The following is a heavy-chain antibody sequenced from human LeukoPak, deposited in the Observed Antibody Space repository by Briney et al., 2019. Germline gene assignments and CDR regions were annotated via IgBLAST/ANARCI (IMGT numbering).Heavy chain of an antibody. CDR3: ASICDYVWGSYRDAFDI. V-gene: IGHV3-11*03. CDR1: GFTFSDYY. Sequence: PGGSLRLSCAASGFTFSDYYMSWIRQAPGKGLEWVSYISSSSSYTNYADSVKGRFTISRDNAKNSLYLQMNSLRAEDTAVYYCASICDYVWGSYRDAFDIWGQGTMVTVSS. CDR2: ISSSSSYT. J-gene: IGHJ3*02. D-gene: IGHD3-16*01.